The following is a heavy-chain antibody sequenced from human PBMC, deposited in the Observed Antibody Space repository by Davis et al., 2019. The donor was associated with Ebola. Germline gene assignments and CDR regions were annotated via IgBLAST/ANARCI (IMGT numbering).Heavy chain of an antibody. Sequence: GESLKISCAASGFTFSSYGMHWVRQAPGKGLEWVAVISYDGSNKYYADSVKGRFTISRDNSKNTLYLQMNSLRVEDTAVYYCARWVGGDCSGGSCYSSGGMDVWGKGTTVTVSS. CDR2: ISYDGSNK. J-gene: IGHJ6*04. CDR1: GFTFSSYG. CDR3: ARWVGGDCSGGSCYSSGGMDV. V-gene: IGHV3-30*03. D-gene: IGHD2-15*01.